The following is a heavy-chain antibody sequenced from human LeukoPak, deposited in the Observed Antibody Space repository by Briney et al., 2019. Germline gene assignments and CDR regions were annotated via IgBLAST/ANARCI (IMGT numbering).Heavy chain of an antibody. CDR3: ARIYSNYVGKYFQH. V-gene: IGHV1-2*02. CDR1: GYTFTGYY. Sequence: ASVKVSCKASGYTFTGYYMHWVRQAPGQGLEWMGWINPNSGGTNYAQKFQGRVTMTRDTSISTAYMELSRLRSDDTAVYYCARIYSNYVGKYFQHWGQGTLVTASS. D-gene: IGHD4-11*01. J-gene: IGHJ1*01. CDR2: INPNSGGT.